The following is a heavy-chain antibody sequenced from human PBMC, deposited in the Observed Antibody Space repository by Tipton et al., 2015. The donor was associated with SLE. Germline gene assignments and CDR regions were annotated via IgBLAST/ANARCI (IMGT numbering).Heavy chain of an antibody. CDR2: IKHNGRT. CDR3: AIGGQQSDYYYCYHMYV. V-gene: IGHV4-34*01. D-gene: IGHD3-16*01. J-gene: IGHJ6*03. Sequence: TLSLTCVVYGESFSTYYWNWIRQPPGKGLEWIGEIKHNGRTNYSPSLKSRVTISVDTSKKEFSLKLSSVTAADTAVYYCAIGGQQSDYYYCYHMYVWGKGTTVTVS. CDR1: GESFSTYY.